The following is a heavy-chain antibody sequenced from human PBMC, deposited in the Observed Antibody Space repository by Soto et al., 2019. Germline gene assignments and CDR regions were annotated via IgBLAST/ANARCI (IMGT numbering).Heavy chain of an antibody. Sequence: EVQLVESGGGLVQPGGSLRLSCAASGFTFRSHWMHWVRQVPGKGPVWVSGINVDGSVTFYADSVKGRFTISRDNVNNMLHLQMNSLRAEDTAIYYCTDLLDIDYWGLGTLVTVSS. CDR1: GFTFRSHW. D-gene: IGHD3-3*02. CDR3: TDLLDIDY. J-gene: IGHJ4*02. CDR2: INVDGSVT. V-gene: IGHV3-74*01.